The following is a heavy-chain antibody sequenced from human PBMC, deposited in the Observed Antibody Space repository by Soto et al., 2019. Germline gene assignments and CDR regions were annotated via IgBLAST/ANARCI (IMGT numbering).Heavy chain of an antibody. CDR1: GGSISTYY. CDR3: ARGRDDYNGWYVDL. V-gene: IGHV4-59*01. CDR2: LYYGGST. D-gene: IGHD4-4*01. Sequence: KTSETLSLTCTGSGGSISTYYWNWIRQPPGKGLEWIGYLYYGGSTNYNPSLESRVTISLDTSKNQISLKLSSVTAADTAVYYCARGRDDYNGWYVDLWGRGSLVTVSS. J-gene: IGHJ2*01.